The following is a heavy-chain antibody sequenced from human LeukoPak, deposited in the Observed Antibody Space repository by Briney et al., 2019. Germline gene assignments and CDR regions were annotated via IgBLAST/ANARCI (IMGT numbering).Heavy chain of an antibody. CDR3: ARGAAATY. CDR1: GGSISTSNYY. V-gene: IGHV4-39*07. J-gene: IGHJ4*02. D-gene: IGHD6-13*01. Sequence: PSETLSLTCTVSGGSISTSNYYWGWIRQPPGKGLEWIGNIFYSGSTYYSPSLRSRVTISLDTSRNQFSLKLNSVTAADTAVYYCARGAAATYWGQGTLVTVSS. CDR2: IFYSGST.